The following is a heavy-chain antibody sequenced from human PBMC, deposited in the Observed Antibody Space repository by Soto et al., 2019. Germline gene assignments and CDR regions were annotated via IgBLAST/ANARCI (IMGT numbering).Heavy chain of an antibody. CDR3: ARGISPNRSGYYSSGWSDP. V-gene: IGHV4-61*01. CDR2: IYYSGST. D-gene: IGHD3-22*01. Sequence: PSETLSLTCTVSGGSVSSGSYYWSWIRQPPGKGLEWIGYIYYSGSTNYNPSLKSRVTISVDTSKNQFSLKLSSVTAADTAVYYCARGISPNRSGYYSSGWSDPWGPGTLVTVST. J-gene: IGHJ5*02. CDR1: GGSVSSGSYY.